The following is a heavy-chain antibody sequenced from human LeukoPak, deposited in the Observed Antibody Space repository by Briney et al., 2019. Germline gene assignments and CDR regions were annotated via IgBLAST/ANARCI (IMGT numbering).Heavy chain of an antibody. CDR1: GGSIGEYY. CDR3: ARDRGVGGRFFDI. J-gene: IGHJ4*02. Sequence: PSETLSLTCNVFGGSIGEYYWSWIRQPPGKGLEWIGYVYYTGIATYKPSLKSRVSISVDTSKNRFYLNLTSVTAADTAVYFCARDRGVGGRFFDIWGLGILLSVSS. CDR2: VYYTGIA. D-gene: IGHD6-19*01. V-gene: IGHV4-59*01.